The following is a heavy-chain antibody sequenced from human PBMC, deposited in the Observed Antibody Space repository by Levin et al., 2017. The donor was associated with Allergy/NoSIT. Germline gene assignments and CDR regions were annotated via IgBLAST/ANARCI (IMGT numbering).Heavy chain of an antibody. CDR1: GFTFSAYP. Sequence: GGSLRLSCAASGFTFSAYPMYWVRQAPGKGLEYVSGTSSNGGSAYYASSVKGRFTISRDNSKNTLYLQMGSLRAEDMAVYYCARGPHLTVAPISNSWFDPWGQGTLVTVSS. CDR2: TSSNGGSA. D-gene: IGHD5-12*01. J-gene: IGHJ5*02. CDR3: ARGPHLTVAPISNSWFDP. V-gene: IGHV3-64*01.